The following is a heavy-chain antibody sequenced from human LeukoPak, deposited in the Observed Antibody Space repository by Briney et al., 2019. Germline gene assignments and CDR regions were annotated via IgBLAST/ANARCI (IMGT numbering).Heavy chain of an antibody. V-gene: IGHV4-34*01. J-gene: IGHJ6*02. CDR2: INHSGST. CDR3: AREGIPAAGTGPYYYYGMDV. CDR1: GGSFSGYY. Sequence: SETLSLTCAVYGGSFSGYYWSWIRQPPGKGLEWIGEINHSGSTNYNPSLKSRVTISVDTSKNQFSLKLSSVTAADTAVYYCAREGIPAAGTGPYYYYGMDVWGQGTTVTVSS. D-gene: IGHD6-13*01.